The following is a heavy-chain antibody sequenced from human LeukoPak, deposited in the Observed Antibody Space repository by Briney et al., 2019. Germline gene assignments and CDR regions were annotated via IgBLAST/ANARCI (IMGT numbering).Heavy chain of an antibody. Sequence: PSETLSLTCAVYGGSFSGYYWSWIRQPPGKGLEWIGEINHSGSTNYNPSLKSRVTISGDTSKNQFSLKLSSVTDADTAVYYCAIDQHYYDSSGGSRGSGAFDIWGQGTMVTVSS. D-gene: IGHD3-22*01. J-gene: IGHJ3*02. CDR3: AIDQHYYDSSGGSRGSGAFDI. CDR1: GGSFSGYY. V-gene: IGHV4-34*01. CDR2: INHSGST.